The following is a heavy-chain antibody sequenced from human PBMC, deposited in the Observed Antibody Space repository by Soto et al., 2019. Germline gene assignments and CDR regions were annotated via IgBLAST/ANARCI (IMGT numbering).Heavy chain of an antibody. Sequence: SETLSLTCTVSGGSISSSSYYWGWIRQPPGKGLEWIGSIYYSGSTYYNPSLKSRVTISVDTSKNQFSLKLSSVTAADTAVYYCARRSFDSSGYYELNWFDPWGQGTLVT. CDR2: IYYSGST. CDR1: GGSISSSSYY. V-gene: IGHV4-39*01. D-gene: IGHD3-22*01. CDR3: ARRSFDSSGYYELNWFDP. J-gene: IGHJ5*02.